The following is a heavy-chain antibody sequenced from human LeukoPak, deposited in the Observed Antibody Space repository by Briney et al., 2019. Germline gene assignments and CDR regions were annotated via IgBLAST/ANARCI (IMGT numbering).Heavy chain of an antibody. D-gene: IGHD1-26*01. V-gene: IGHV3-30*18. Sequence: GGPLTLSCAASGFTFSSYGIHWVRQAPGKGLEGVAVISYYERKKYYADSVKGLFTISRDNSKNTLYLQMNSLRDEDTSVYYCANKGGTKLNWGQGTLVTVSS. CDR3: ANKGGTKLN. CDR2: ISYYERKK. CDR1: GFTFSSYG. J-gene: IGHJ4*02.